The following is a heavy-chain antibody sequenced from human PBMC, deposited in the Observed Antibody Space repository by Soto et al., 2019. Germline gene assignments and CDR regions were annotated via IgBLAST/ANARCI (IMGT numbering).Heavy chain of an antibody. CDR2: ISFDGDK. CDR3: ARDYARGWCQF. J-gene: IGHJ4*02. CDR1: GFDFSNSG. Sequence: QVKLVESGGGVVQPGTSLRLSCTASGFDFSNSGIQWVRQTPGKGLEWVALISFDGDKYYVESVKGRFTSSRDNPTNTVYLQMSRLRPEETSVYYCARDYARGWCQFWGQGTLVTVSS. V-gene: IGHV3-30*03. D-gene: IGHD2-8*02.